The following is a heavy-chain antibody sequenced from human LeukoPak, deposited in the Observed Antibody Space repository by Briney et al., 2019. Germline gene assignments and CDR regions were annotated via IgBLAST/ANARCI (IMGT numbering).Heavy chain of an antibody. J-gene: IGHJ6*03. Sequence: GGSLRLSCAASGFTFSSYGMHWVRQAPGKGLEWVAVISYDGSNKYYADSVKGRFTISRDNSKNTLYLQMNSLRAEDTAVYYCADNKRGRNYYYYMDVWGKGTTVTISS. V-gene: IGHV3-30*03. D-gene: IGHD2/OR15-2a*01. CDR3: ADNKRGRNYYYYMDV. CDR1: GFTFSSYG. CDR2: ISYDGSNK.